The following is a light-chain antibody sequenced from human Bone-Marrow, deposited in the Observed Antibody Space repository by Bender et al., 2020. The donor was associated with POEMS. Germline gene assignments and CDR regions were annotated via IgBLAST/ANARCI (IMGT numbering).Light chain of an antibody. V-gene: IGLV1-40*01. CDR3: SSFADSTVPFAGVTVL. CDR2: GYN. CDR1: SSNTGSGYD. J-gene: IGLJ2*01. Sequence: QSVLTQPPSVSGAPGQRVTISCTGSSSNTGSGYDINWYQHLPGTAPKLLIYGYNNRPSGVPDRFSGSKSGTSASLAITGLQAEDEGDYYCSSFADSTVPFAGVTVLFGGGTKLTVL.